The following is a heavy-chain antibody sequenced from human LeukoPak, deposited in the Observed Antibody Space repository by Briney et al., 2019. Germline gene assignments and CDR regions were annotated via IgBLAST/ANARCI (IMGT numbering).Heavy chain of an antibody. V-gene: IGHV3-30*03. CDR3: APSRSYGAFDY. CDR1: GFTFSSYG. J-gene: IGHJ4*02. D-gene: IGHD1-26*01. Sequence: GRSLRLSCAASGFTFSSYGMHWVRQAPGKGLEWVAVISYDGSNKYYADSVKGRFTISRDNSKNTLYLQMNSLRAEDTAVYYCAPSRSYGAFDYWGQGTLVTVSS. CDR2: ISYDGSNK.